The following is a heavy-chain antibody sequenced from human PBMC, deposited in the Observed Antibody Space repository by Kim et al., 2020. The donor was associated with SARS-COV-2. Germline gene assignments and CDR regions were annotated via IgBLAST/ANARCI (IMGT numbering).Heavy chain of an antibody. Sequence: GGSLRLSCAASGFTFSSYGMHWVRQAPGKGLEWVAVIWYDGSNKYYADSVKGRFTISRDNSKNTLYLQMNSLRAEDTAVYYCAREARGFYYYFDYWGQGTLVTVSS. J-gene: IGHJ4*02. V-gene: IGHV3-33*01. D-gene: IGHD3-10*01. CDR3: AREARGFYYYFDY. CDR2: IWYDGSNK. CDR1: GFTFSSYG.